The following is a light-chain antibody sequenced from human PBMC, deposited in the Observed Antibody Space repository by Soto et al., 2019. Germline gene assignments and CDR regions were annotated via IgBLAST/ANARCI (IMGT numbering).Light chain of an antibody. Sequence: EIVMTQSPATLSVSPGERATLSCRASQSVRSNLAWHQQKPGQAPRLLIYGASSRATGIPDRFSGSGSGTDFTLTIRRLEPEDFAVYYCQQRSNWPQITFGQGTRLEI. CDR1: QSVRSN. CDR2: GAS. V-gene: IGKV3D-20*02. J-gene: IGKJ5*01. CDR3: QQRSNWPQIT.